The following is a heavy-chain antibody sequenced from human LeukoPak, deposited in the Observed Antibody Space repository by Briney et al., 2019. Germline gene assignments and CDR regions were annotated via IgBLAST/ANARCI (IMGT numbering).Heavy chain of an antibody. J-gene: IGHJ4*02. CDR3: SQGSGQYYDF. CDR2: IKSQTHGGTA. CDR1: GLTLSNVW. Sequence: PGGSPRLSCAVSGLTLSNVWMNWVRQAPGKGLEWVGRIKSQTHGGTADFAAPVRGRFSISRDDSKNTLYLQMNSLTTEDTAVYYCSQGSGQYYDFWGQGTLVTVSS. V-gene: IGHV3-15*07. D-gene: IGHD3-22*01.